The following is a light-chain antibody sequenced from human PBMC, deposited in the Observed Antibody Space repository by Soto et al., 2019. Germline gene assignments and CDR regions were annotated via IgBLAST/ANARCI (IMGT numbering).Light chain of an antibody. Sequence: DIQMTQSPSTLSASVGDRVTITCRASQSISVYLAWYQQRPREAPKLLIYGGSSLESGVPSRFSGSGSGTEFTLTISGLQPSDFATYYCHQYGTSSPSFGQGTKLEI. J-gene: IGKJ2*01. V-gene: IGKV1-5*01. CDR3: HQYGTSSPS. CDR2: GGS. CDR1: QSISVY.